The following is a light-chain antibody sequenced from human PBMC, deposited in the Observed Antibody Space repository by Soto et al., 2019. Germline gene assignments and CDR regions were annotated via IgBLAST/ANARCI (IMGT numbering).Light chain of an antibody. J-gene: IGKJ5*01. CDR1: QSVSSNY. CDR2: GAS. CDR3: QHYGSSLSIT. V-gene: IGKV3-20*01. Sequence: ESVLTQSPGTLSLSPEERATLSCRASQSVSSNYLAWYQHKPGQAPRLLIYGASSRATGIPDRFSGSGSGTDFTLTISRLEPEDFAVYYCQHYGSSLSITFGQGTRLEIK.